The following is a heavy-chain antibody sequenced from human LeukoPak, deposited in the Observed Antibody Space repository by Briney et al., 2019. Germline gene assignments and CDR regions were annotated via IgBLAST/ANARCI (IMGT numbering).Heavy chain of an antibody. CDR1: GFTFSDYY. V-gene: IGHV3-11*01. Sequence: GGSLRLSCAASGFTFSDYYMSWIRQAPGKGLEWVSYISSSGSTLYYADSVKGRFTISRDNAKNSLYLQMNSLRAEDTAVYYCARVGATASASRYYYYYMDVWGKGTTVTISS. D-gene: IGHD3-16*01. CDR3: ARVGATASASRYYYYYMDV. CDR2: ISSSGSTL. J-gene: IGHJ6*03.